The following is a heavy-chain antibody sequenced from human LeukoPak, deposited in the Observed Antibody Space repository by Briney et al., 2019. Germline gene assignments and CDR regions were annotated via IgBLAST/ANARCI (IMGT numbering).Heavy chain of an antibody. D-gene: IGHD2-15*01. J-gene: IGHJ3*02. CDR3: SRDPYSSGGYGSFDM. Sequence: GGCLRLSCVASEFIFSNYWMSWVRQAPGKGLEXXXXIKQDKSDKEYVDSVKGRFTISRDNAKNSLYLQMNSLRAEDTAVYYCSRDPYSSGGYGSFDMWGQGTMVPVYS. V-gene: IGHV3-7*01. CDR2: IKQDKSDK. CDR1: EFIFSNYW.